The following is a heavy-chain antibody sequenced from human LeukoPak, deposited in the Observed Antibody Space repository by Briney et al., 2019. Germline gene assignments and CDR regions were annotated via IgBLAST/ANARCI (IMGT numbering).Heavy chain of an antibody. D-gene: IGHD2-15*01. Sequence: SVKVSCKASGYTFTGYYMHWVRQAPGQGLEWMGGIIPIFGTANYAQKFQGRVTITADESTSTAYMELSSLRSEDTAVYYCARRYCSGGSCFMYYFDYWGQGTLVTVSS. CDR3: ARRYCSGGSCFMYYFDY. V-gene: IGHV1-69*13. CDR1: GYTFTGYY. J-gene: IGHJ4*02. CDR2: IIPIFGTA.